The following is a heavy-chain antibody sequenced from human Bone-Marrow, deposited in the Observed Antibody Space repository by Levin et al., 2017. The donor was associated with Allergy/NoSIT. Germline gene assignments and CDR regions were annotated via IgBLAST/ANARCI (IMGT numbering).Heavy chain of an antibody. J-gene: IGHJ3*02. D-gene: IGHD2-15*01. Sequence: SCAASGFTFNIYNMIWVRQAPGKGLEYVSSISTNSNYRFFGDSLRGRFSISRDDAVNSLYLHMNSLRPEDTAIYYCARITPTDVFDIWGQGTMVTVSS. CDR3: ARITPTDVFDI. V-gene: IGHV3-21*01. CDR2: ISTNSNYR. CDR1: GFTFNIYN.